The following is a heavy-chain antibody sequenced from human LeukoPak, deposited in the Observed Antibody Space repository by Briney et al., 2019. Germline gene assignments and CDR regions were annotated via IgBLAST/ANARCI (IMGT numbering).Heavy chain of an antibody. CDR3: ARNYDSSGFYSGAYFDS. D-gene: IGHD3-22*01. J-gene: IGHJ4*02. Sequence: GALRLSCAASGFTFSSYAMHWVRQAPGKGLEWVAVISYDGSNKYYADSVKGRFTISRDNSKNTLYLQMNSLRPEDTAVYYCARNYDSSGFYSGAYFDSWGQGTLVTVSS. CDR2: ISYDGSNK. CDR1: GFTFSSYA. V-gene: IGHV3-30-3*01.